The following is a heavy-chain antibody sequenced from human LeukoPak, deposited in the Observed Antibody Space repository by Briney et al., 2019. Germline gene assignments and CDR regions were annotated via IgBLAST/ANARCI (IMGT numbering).Heavy chain of an antibody. V-gene: IGHV3-49*04. CDR3: TREGRGSDAFDY. CDR2: IRSKAYGGTT. Sequence: GGSLRLSCAASGFTFSSYAMSWVRQAPGKGLEWVGFIRSKAYGGTTEYAASVKGRFTISRDDSRRIVYLQMNSLKTEDTAVYYCTREGRGSDAFDYWGQGTLVTVSS. D-gene: IGHD3-16*01. CDR1: GFTFSSYA. J-gene: IGHJ4*02.